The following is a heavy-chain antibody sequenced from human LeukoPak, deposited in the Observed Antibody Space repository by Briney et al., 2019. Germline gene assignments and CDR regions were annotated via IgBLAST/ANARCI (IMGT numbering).Heavy chain of an antibody. J-gene: IGHJ5*02. CDR2: INPNSGGT. D-gene: IGHD6-6*01. V-gene: IGHV1-2*02. Sequence: ASLKVSSKASGYTFTGSYIHWMRQAPGQGLEWMGWINPNSGGTNYAQKFQGRVTMTRDTSISTAYMELSRLRSDDTAVYYCARDRLISSLSGDWFDPWGQGTLVTVSS. CDR1: GYTFTGSY. CDR3: ARDRLISSLSGDWFDP.